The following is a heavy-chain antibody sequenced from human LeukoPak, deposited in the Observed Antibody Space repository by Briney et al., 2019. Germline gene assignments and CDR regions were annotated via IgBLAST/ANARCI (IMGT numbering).Heavy chain of an antibody. CDR3: AKTLGITFGGVIEDQVLDY. CDR1: GFTFSNYA. Sequence: GGSLRLSCAASGFTFSNYAMSWVRQAPGKGLEWVSAISGSGGSTYYADSVKGRFTISRDNSKNTLYLQMNSLRAEDTAVYYCAKTLGITFGGVIEDQVLDYWGQGTLVTVSS. V-gene: IGHV3-23*01. D-gene: IGHD3-16*02. CDR2: ISGSGGST. J-gene: IGHJ4*02.